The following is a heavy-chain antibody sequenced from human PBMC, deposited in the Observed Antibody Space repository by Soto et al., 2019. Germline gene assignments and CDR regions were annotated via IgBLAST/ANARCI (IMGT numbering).Heavy chain of an antibody. J-gene: IGHJ4*02. CDR1: GGSVSSGPYH. CDR3: MRSDGAY. CDR2: LSYSGTA. Sequence: QVQLQESGPGLVKTSETLSLTCTVSGGSVSSGPYHWNWVRQPPGKGLEWIGHLSYSGTANYSPSLKGRVTMATDTSKNQFSLRLTSVTAADTAVYYCMRSDGAYWGQGTLVTVSP. V-gene: IGHV4-61*01. D-gene: IGHD2-8*01.